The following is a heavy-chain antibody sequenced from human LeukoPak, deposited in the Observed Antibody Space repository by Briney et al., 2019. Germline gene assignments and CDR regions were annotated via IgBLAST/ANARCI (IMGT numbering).Heavy chain of an antibody. CDR3: ARDRRFDP. Sequence: SETLSLTCTVSGGSISGYYWSWIRQPPGKGLEWIGYIYYSGTTNYNPSLKSRVTISVDTSKSQFSLKLYSVTAADTAVYYCARDRRFDPWGQGTLVTVSS. CDR2: IYYSGTT. J-gene: IGHJ5*02. V-gene: IGHV4-59*01. CDR1: GGSISGYY.